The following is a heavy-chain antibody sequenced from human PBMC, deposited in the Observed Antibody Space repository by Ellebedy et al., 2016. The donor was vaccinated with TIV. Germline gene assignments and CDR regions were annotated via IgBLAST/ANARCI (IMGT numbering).Heavy chain of an antibody. Sequence: GGSLRLSXAATGLTCDDHAMHWVRQAPGKGLEWVSGIFCKSGTTGYADSVKGRFIISRDNTKNSLNLEMNSLRPEDTALYYCTKDVLMGGADVWGQGTTVTVPS. CDR1: GLTCDDHA. CDR2: IFCKSGTT. J-gene: IGHJ6*02. CDR3: TKDVLMGGADV. D-gene: IGHD2-8*01. V-gene: IGHV3-9*01.